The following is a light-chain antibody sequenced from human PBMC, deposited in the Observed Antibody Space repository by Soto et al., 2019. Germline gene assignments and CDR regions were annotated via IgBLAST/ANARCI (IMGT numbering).Light chain of an antibody. V-gene: IGKV3-11*01. CDR3: QQRGNRTPWT. CDR1: QSDSKC. CDR2: DAS. Sequence: EIVMRQCPATPSLSPGERATLSRTASQSDSKCFDWYQHKPGQAPRLHIYDASNRATGIPARFSGSGSGTDFTLTISSLEPEDVAVDNCQQRGNRTPWTFGQGTKVDI. J-gene: IGKJ1*01.